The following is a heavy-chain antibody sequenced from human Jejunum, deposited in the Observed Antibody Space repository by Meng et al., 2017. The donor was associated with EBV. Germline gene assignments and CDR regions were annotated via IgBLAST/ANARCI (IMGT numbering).Heavy chain of an antibody. CDR2: VCRSGS. CDR1: GGSINTKISY. V-gene: IGHV4-39*01. Sequence: QLELPASRPGLVKPSGTLSLTCTISGGSINTKISYWGWIRQPPGKGLEWIGTVCRSGSNYYPSLKSRVTISVDTSKNQFSLKVNSVTAADTAVYYCVMGPDYAKSGYWGQGILVTVSS. D-gene: IGHD4-17*01. CDR3: VMGPDYAKSGY. J-gene: IGHJ4*02.